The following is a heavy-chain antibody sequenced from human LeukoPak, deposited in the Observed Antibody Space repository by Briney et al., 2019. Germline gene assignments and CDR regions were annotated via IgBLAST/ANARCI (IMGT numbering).Heavy chain of an antibody. V-gene: IGHV4-30-2*01. J-gene: IGHJ3*02. CDR3: ARGPAFDI. CDR2: IYHSGST. CDR1: GRSISSGCYS. Sequence: SDTLSLTCAVSGRSISSGCYSWSWIRQPPGKGLEWIGYIYHSGSTYYNPSLKSRVTISVDRSKNQFSLKLSSVTAADTAVYYCARGPAFDIWGQGTMVTVSS.